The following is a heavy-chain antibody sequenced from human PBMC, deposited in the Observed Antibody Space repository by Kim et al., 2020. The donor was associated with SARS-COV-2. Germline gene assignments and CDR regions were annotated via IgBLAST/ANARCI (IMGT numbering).Heavy chain of an antibody. CDR1: GYTFTSYG. CDR2: ISAYNGNT. D-gene: IGHD6-19*01. CDR3: ARDAGQWLRGYFDY. J-gene: IGHJ4*02. Sequence: ASVKVSCKASGYTFTSYGISWVRQAPGQGLEWMGWISAYNGNTNYAQKLQGRVTMTTDTSTSTAYMELRSLRSDDTAVYYCARDAGQWLRGYFDYWGQGTLVTVSS. V-gene: IGHV1-18*01.